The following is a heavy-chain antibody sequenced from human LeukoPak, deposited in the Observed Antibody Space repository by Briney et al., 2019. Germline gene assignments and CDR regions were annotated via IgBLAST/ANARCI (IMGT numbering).Heavy chain of an antibody. Sequence: GESLKISRKGSGYSFTSYWIDWVRQIPGKGLEWIGHIYPGYSDTRYSPSFQGQVTISADKSISTAYLQWSSLKASDTAMYYCARQRRYCSGGSCYDYFDYWGQGTLVTVSS. CDR2: IYPGYSDT. J-gene: IGHJ4*02. D-gene: IGHD2-15*01. CDR3: ARQRRYCSGGSCYDYFDY. CDR1: GYSFTSYW. V-gene: IGHV5-51*01.